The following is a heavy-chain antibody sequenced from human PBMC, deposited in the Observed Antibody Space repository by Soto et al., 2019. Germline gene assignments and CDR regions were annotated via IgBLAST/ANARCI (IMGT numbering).Heavy chain of an antibody. V-gene: IGHV1-18*01. D-gene: IGHD3-22*01. Sequence: ASVKVSCKASGYTFTSYGISWVRQAPGQGLEWMGWISAYNGNTNYARKLQGRVTMTTDTSTSTAYMELRSLRSDDTAVYYCARISSLYDSSGYYYGDAFDIWGQGTMVTVSS. J-gene: IGHJ3*02. CDR1: GYTFTSYG. CDR2: ISAYNGNT. CDR3: ARISSLYDSSGYYYGDAFDI.